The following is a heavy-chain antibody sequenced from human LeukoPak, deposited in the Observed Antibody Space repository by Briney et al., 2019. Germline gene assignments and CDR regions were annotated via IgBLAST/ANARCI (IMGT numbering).Heavy chain of an antibody. CDR1: GYIFTSYA. J-gene: IGHJ5*02. CDR3: ARPTAKGSGNSQPTNWFDP. CDR2: ININTGNP. Sequence: ASVKVSCKASGYIFTSYAINWVRQAPGRGLEWMGWININTGNPTYAQGFTGRFVFSLDTSVNTAYLQISSLKAEDTAVYYCARPTAKGSGNSQPTNWFDPWGQGTLVTVSS. V-gene: IGHV7-4-1*02. D-gene: IGHD3-10*01.